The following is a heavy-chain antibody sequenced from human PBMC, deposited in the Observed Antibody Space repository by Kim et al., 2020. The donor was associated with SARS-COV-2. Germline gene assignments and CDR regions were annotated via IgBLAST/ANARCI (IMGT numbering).Heavy chain of an antibody. V-gene: IGHV3-23*01. Sequence: VKGRFTISRDNYKNTLYLQMNSLRAEDTAVYYCAKGTYYYDSSGYRFDPWGQGTLVTVSS. J-gene: IGHJ5*02. D-gene: IGHD3-22*01. CDR3: AKGTYYYDSSGYRFDP.